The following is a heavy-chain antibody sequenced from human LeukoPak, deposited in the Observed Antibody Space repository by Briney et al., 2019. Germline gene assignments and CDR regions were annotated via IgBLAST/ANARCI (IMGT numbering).Heavy chain of an antibody. CDR3: ARDGGLQWLEDY. J-gene: IGHJ4*02. CDR2: INPNSGGT. D-gene: IGHD6-19*01. Sequence: ASVKVSCKASGYTFTGYYMHWVRQAPGQGLEWMGWINPNSGGTSYAQKFQGRVTMTRDTSISTAYMELSRLRSDDTAVYYCARDGGLQWLEDYWGQGTLVTVSS. V-gene: IGHV1-2*02. CDR1: GYTFTGYY.